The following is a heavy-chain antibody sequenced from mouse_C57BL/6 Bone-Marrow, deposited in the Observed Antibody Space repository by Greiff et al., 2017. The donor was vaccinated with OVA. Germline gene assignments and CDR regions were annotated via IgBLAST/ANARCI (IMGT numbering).Heavy chain of an antibody. CDR2: IRNKANGYTT. V-gene: IGHV7-3*01. J-gene: IGHJ3*01. Sequence: EVKLVESGGGLVQPGGSLSLSCAASGFTFTDYYMSWVRQPPGKALEWLGFIRNKANGYTTEYSASVKGRFTISRDNSPSILYLQMKALRAEDSSTYYGARPRQAAWFAYWGQGTLVTVSA. CDR1: GFTFTDYY. CDR3: ARPRQAAWFAY.